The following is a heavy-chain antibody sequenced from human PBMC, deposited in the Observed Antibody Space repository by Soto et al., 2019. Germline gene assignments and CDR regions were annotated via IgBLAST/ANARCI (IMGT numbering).Heavy chain of an antibody. D-gene: IGHD1-26*01. CDR2: SSVDSDGT. CDR3: ARVVPGAEGSFGP. Sequence: ASEQVSYKASGYTFTGYGITWVRQAPGQALEWLGWSSVDSDGTNYAQKLQGRVSMTIDTSTTTAYMELRSLRSDDTAVYYCARVVPGAEGSFGPWGQGNLATVSS. J-gene: IGHJ5*02. V-gene: IGHV1-18*01. CDR1: GYTFTGYG.